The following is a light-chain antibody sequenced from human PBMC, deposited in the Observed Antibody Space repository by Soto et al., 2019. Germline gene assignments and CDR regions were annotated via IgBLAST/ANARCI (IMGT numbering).Light chain of an antibody. Sequence: EIVLTQSPATLSLSPGERATLSCRASQSVSSYLAWYQQKPGQAPRLLIYDASNRATGIPARFNGSGSGTDFTLTISSLEPEEFAVYYCQQRSNWPLTFGGGTKVEIK. J-gene: IGKJ4*01. V-gene: IGKV3-11*01. CDR3: QQRSNWPLT. CDR2: DAS. CDR1: QSVSSY.